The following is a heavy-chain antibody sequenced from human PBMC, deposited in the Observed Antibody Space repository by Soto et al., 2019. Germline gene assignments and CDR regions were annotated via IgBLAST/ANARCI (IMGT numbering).Heavy chain of an antibody. CDR3: ARGYGDYLFVFDY. CDR1: GFTFSSYE. D-gene: IGHD4-17*01. J-gene: IGHJ4*02. V-gene: IGHV3-48*03. CDR2: ISSSGSTI. Sequence: GSLRLSCAASGFTFSSYEMNWVRQAPGKGLEWVSYISSSGSTIYYADSVKGRFTISRDNAKNSLYLQMNSLRAEDTAAYYCARGYGDYLFVFDYWGQGTLVTVSS.